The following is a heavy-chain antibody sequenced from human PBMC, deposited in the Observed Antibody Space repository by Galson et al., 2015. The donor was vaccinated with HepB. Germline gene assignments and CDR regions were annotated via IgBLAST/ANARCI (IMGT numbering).Heavy chain of an antibody. J-gene: IGHJ3*02. Sequence: SVTVSCKASGGTFSSYAISWVRQAPGQGLEWMGGIIPIFGTANYAQKFQGRVTITADESTSTAYMELSSLRSEDTAVYYCARDLPLLGPAAQVGAFDIWGQGTMVTVSS. CDR3: ARDLPLLGPAAQVGAFDI. CDR1: GGTFSSYA. D-gene: IGHD2-2*01. V-gene: IGHV1-69*13. CDR2: IIPIFGTA.